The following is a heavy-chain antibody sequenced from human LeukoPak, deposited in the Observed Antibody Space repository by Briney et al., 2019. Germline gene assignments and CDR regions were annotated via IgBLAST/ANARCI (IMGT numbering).Heavy chain of an antibody. CDR3: ARNRYSGSVGY. CDR1: GFTVSSYV. D-gene: IGHD1-26*01. CDR2: IGNSGSTI. V-gene: IGHV3-48*03. J-gene: IGHJ4*02. Sequence: GGSLRLSCAASGFTVSSYVMNWVRQAPGKGLEWISYIGNSGSTIYYADSVKGRFTISRDNAKNSLYLHMNSLRAEDTAVYYCARNRYSGSVGYWVQGTLVTVSS.